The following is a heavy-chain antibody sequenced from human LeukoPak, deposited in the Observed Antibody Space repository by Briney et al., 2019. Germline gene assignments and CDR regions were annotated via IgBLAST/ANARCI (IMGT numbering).Heavy chain of an antibody. CDR1: GGSISSYY. Sequence: SETLSLTCTVSGGSISSYYWSWIRQPAGKGLEWIGRIYTSGSTNYNPSLKSQVTMSVDTSKNQFSLKLSSVTAADTAVYYCARDSYYYDSSGYYRYDYWGQGTLVTVSS. V-gene: IGHV4-4*07. CDR3: ARDSYYYDSSGYYRYDY. D-gene: IGHD3-22*01. CDR2: IYTSGST. J-gene: IGHJ4*02.